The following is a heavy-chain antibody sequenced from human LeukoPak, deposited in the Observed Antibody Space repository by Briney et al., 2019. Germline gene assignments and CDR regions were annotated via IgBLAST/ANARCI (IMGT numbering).Heavy chain of an antibody. D-gene: IGHD1-26*01. CDR1: GFTVSNNR. Sequence: GGSLRLSCAASGFTVSNNRLSWVRQAPGMGLEWVSTIYSDGNTYYPDSVKGPFTISRDGSKNTLYLQLNSLRTEDTAIYYCVREREGSNSEHWGQGTLVTVSS. J-gene: IGHJ1*01. CDR3: VREREGSNSEH. V-gene: IGHV3-53*01. CDR2: IYSDGNT.